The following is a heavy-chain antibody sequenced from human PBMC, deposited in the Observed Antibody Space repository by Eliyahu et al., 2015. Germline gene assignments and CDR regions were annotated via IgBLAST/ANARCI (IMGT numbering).Heavy chain of an antibody. CDR3: ARDRWGSLDY. V-gene: IGHV4-59*02. J-gene: IGHJ4*02. CDR1: GGSVSGFQ. Sequence: QVQLQESGPGLVKPSETLSLPCTVSGGSVSGFQWGWVRQPPGKGLEWIGYSDSTNYNPSLKSRVTISVDTSKNQFSLKMTSVTAADTAVYFCARDRWGSLDYWGQGILVTVSS. CDR2: YSDST. D-gene: IGHD7-27*01.